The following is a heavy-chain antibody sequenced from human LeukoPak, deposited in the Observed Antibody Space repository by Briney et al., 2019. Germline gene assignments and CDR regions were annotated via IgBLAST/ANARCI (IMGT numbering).Heavy chain of an antibody. J-gene: IGHJ4*02. CDR2: IIPIFGTA. CDR3: ARDRYCGGDCQKLDY. D-gene: IGHD2-21*01. Sequence: SVKVSCKASGGTFSSYAISWVRQAPGQGLEWMGGIIPIFGTANYAQKFQGGVTITADESTSTAYMELSSLRSEDTAVYYCARDRYCGGDCQKLDYWGQGTLVTVSS. V-gene: IGHV1-69*01. CDR1: GGTFSSYA.